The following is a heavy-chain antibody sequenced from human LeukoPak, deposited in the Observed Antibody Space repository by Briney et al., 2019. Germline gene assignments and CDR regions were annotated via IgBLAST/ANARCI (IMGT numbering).Heavy chain of an antibody. CDR1: GFTFSTYT. V-gene: IGHV3-21*01. CDR3: ARDKDVYFDY. CDR2: ISSSSGYI. Sequence: GGSLRLSCEASGFTFSTYTMNWVRQAPGKGLEWVSSISSSSGYIYYADSMKGRFTISRDNAKNSLYLQMNSLRVEDTAVYYCARDKDVYFDYWGQGTLVTVSS. J-gene: IGHJ4*02.